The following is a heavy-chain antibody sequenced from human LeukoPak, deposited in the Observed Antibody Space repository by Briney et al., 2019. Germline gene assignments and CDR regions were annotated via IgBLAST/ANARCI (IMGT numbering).Heavy chain of an antibody. Sequence: GGSLRLSCAASGFTFSSYSMNWVRQAPGKGLEWVSYISSSSSTIYYADSVKGRFTISRDNAKNSLYLQMNSLRDEDTAVYYCVRDRGYGDLSYYFDYWGQGTLVTVSS. J-gene: IGHJ4*02. CDR2: ISSSSSTI. V-gene: IGHV3-48*02. D-gene: IGHD4-17*01. CDR3: VRDRGYGDLSYYFDY. CDR1: GFTFSSYS.